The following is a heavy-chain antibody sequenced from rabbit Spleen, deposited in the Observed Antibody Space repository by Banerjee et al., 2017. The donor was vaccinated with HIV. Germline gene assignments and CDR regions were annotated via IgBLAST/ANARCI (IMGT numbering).Heavy chain of an antibody. Sequence: QSLEESGGGLVKPGASLTLTCTASGFSFGDRDVMCWVRQAPGKGLEWIACINTITGKSVYASWAKGRFIMSRTSSTTVTLQMTSLTAADTATYFCARAIVPWLGLTRLDLWGQGTLVTVS. J-gene: IGHJ3*01. CDR1: GFSFGDRDV. CDR2: INTITGKS. V-gene: IGHV1S40*01. CDR3: ARAIVPWLGLTRLDL. D-gene: IGHD4-1*01.